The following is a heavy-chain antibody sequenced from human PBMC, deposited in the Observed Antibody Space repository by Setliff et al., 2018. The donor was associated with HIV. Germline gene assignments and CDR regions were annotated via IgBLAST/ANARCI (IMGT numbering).Heavy chain of an antibody. CDR3: ARDTTYYDMSGYSYMDV. CDR2: IYYSGST. J-gene: IGHJ6*03. D-gene: IGHD3-9*01. Sequence: PSETLSLTCTVSGGSISSYYWSWIRQHPGKGLEWIGYIYYSGSTYYNPSLKSRVTISVDTSKNQFSLKLSSVTAEDTALYYCARDTTYYDMSGYSYMDVWGKGTTVTVS. CDR1: GGSISSYY. V-gene: IGHV4-59*06.